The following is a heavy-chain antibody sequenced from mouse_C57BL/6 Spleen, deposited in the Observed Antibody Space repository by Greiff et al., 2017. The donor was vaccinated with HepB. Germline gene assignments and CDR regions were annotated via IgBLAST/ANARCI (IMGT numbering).Heavy chain of an antibody. CDR2: IYPRSGNT. D-gene: IGHD1-1*01. CDR3: AREYYGSSPLGYFDV. Sequence: QVQLQQSGAELARPGASVKLSCKASGYTFTSYGISWVKQRTGQGLEWIGEIYPRSGNTYYNEKFKGKATLTADKSSSTAYMELRSLTSEDSAVYFCAREYYGSSPLGYFDVWGTGTTVTVSS. CDR1: GYTFTSYG. J-gene: IGHJ1*03. V-gene: IGHV1-81*01.